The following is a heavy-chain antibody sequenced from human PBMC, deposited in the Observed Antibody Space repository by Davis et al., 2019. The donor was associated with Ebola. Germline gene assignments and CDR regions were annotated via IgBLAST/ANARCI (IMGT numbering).Heavy chain of an antibody. V-gene: IGHV3-30*18. J-gene: IGHJ4*02. CDR2: ISYDGSKK. CDR1: GFTFSSYG. Sequence: GGSLRLSCAASGFTFSSYGMHWVRQAPGKGLERVAVISYDGSKKYYADSVKGRFTISRDNSKNTLYLQMNSLRAEDTAVYYCAKVAWGSSFYWGQGTLVTVSS. D-gene: IGHD3-16*01. CDR3: AKVAWGSSFY.